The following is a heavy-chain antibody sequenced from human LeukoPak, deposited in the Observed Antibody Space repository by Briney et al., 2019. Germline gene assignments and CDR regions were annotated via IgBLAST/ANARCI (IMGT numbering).Heavy chain of an antibody. J-gene: IGHJ3*02. Sequence: SETLSLTCSVSGFSISSGYFWGWIRQPPGKGLEWIGRIYHSGSTYYDPSLKSRVTISVDMSRNQFSLKLSSVTAADTAVYYCARDPHYYDSSGPDAFDIWGQGTMVTVSS. D-gene: IGHD3-22*01. CDR3: ARDPHYYDSSGPDAFDI. CDR1: GFSISSGYF. CDR2: IYHSGST. V-gene: IGHV4-38-2*02.